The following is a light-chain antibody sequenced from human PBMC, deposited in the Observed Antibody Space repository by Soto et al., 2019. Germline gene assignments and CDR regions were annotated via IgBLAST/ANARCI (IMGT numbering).Light chain of an antibody. Sequence: EIVLTQSPATLSLSPGERATLSCRASQSVSIYLAWYQQKPGQAPRLLIYDASNRATGIPARFSGSGSGTDFTLTISSLEPEDFAVYYCQQRSNWPPLAFGPGTKVDI. CDR3: QQRSNWPPLA. CDR1: QSVSIY. V-gene: IGKV3-11*01. CDR2: DAS. J-gene: IGKJ3*01.